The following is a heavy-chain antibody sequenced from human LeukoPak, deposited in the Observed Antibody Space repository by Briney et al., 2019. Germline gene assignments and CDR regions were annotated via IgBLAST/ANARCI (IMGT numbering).Heavy chain of an antibody. Sequence: PGGSLRLSCAASGFTFSSYAMHWVRQAPGKGLEWVAVISYDGSNKYYADSVKGRFTISRDNSKNTLYLQMNSLRAEGTAVYYCAKGDNWNYGPFDYWGQGTLVTVSS. J-gene: IGHJ4*02. CDR1: GFTFSSYA. CDR2: ISYDGSNK. V-gene: IGHV3-30-3*01. D-gene: IGHD1-7*01. CDR3: AKGDNWNYGPFDY.